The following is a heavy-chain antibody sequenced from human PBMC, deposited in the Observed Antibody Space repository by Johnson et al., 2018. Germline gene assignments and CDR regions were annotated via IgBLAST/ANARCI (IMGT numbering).Heavy chain of an antibody. CDR1: GLTFSTYA. CDR2: INGNSATI. CDR3: AIIMPSVLGAFDL. Sequence: VRLVQAGGGLVQPGGSLRLSCTASGLTFSTYAVRWVRQAPGKGLEWVSVINGNSATIYYADSVKGRFTISRDNDRGTRFLQMNYLRPEDTAINFCAIIMPSVLGAFDLWGQGTPVTVSS. J-gene: IGHJ3*01. D-gene: IGHD5/OR15-5a*01. V-gene: IGHV3-23*04.